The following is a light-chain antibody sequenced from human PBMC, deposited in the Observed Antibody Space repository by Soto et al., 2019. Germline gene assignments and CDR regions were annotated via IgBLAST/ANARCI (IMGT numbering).Light chain of an antibody. CDR2: WAS. J-gene: IGKJ2*01. CDR3: QQDYSTLVT. Sequence: DIVMTQSPDSLAVSLGERATINCKSSQSVLYSSNNKNYLAWYQQKPGQPPKLLIYWASTRESGVPDRFSGSGSGTDFTLTISSLQAEDGAVYYCQQDYSTLVTFGQGTKLEIK. V-gene: IGKV4-1*01. CDR1: QSVLYSSNNKNY.